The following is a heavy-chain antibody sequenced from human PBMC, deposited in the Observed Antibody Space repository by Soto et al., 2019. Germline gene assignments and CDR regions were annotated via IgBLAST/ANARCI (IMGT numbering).Heavy chain of an antibody. Sequence: EVQLVEYGGGLVQPGGSLRLSFAVSGLTFSDHYMGWVRQAPGKGLDWVGRIRDRVHSYSTEYAASVKGRFTISRDDSRNSLYLQMNSLKMEDTAVFYCVSLWSVTGSRDYWGRGTLVTVSS. V-gene: IGHV3-72*01. CDR1: GLTFSDHY. CDR3: VSLWSVTGSRDY. J-gene: IGHJ4*02. D-gene: IGHD1-20*01. CDR2: IRDRVHSYST.